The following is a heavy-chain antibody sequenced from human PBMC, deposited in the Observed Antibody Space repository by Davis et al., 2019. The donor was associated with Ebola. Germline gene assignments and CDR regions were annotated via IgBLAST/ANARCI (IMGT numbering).Heavy chain of an antibody. V-gene: IGHV1-69*13. J-gene: IGHJ4*02. D-gene: IGHD6-13*01. CDR1: GGTFSSYA. CDR2: IIPIFGTA. CDR3: ARVAAAGEVPLYFDY. Sequence: SVKVSCKASGGTFSSYAISWVRQAPGQGLEWMGGIIPIFGTANYAQKFQGRVTITADESTSTAYMELSSLRSEDTAVYYCARVAAAGEVPLYFDYWGQGTLVTVSS.